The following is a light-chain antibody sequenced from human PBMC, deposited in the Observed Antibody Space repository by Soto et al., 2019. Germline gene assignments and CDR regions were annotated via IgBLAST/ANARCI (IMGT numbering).Light chain of an antibody. CDR2: DVT. CDR1: SSDVGGYNY. V-gene: IGLV2-14*01. J-gene: IGLJ3*02. Sequence: QSALTQPASVSGSPGQSITISCTGTSSDVGGYNYVSWYQQHPGKAPKLMIYDVTNRPSGVSNRFTGSKSGNKASLTISGLPAEDEADYYCSSYTSSSTPLVFGGGTKLTVL. CDR3: SSYTSSSTPLV.